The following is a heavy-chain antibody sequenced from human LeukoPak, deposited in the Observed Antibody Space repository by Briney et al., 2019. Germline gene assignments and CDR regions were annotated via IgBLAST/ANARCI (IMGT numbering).Heavy chain of an antibody. V-gene: IGHV4-61*02. D-gene: IGHD2-15*01. CDR2: IYTSGST. J-gene: IGHJ3*02. Sequence: SQTLSLTCTVSGGSISSGSYYWSWIRQPAGKGLEWIGRIYTSGSTNYNPSLKSRVTISVDTSKNQFSLKLSSVTAADTAVYYCARNQLLPADAFDIWGQGTMVTVSS. CDR3: ARNQLLPADAFDI. CDR1: GGSISSGSYY.